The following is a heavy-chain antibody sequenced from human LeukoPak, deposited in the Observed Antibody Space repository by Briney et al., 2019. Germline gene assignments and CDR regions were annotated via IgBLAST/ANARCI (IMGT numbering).Heavy chain of an antibody. Sequence: SVEVSCKASGGTFSSYAISWVRQAPGQGLEWMGGIIPIFGTANYAQKFQGRVTITADESTSTAYMELSSLRSEDTAVYYCARDGADRVVVREWGQGTLVTVSS. CDR2: IIPIFGTA. CDR3: ARDGADRVVVRE. D-gene: IGHD2-21*01. CDR1: GGTFSSYA. J-gene: IGHJ4*02. V-gene: IGHV1-69*01.